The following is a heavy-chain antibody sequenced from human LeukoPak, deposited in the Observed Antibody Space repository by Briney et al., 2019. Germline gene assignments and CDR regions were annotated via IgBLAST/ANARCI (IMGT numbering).Heavy chain of an antibody. CDR1: GFTFSSSA. J-gene: IGHJ4*02. CDR3: LKGGQWLRDSNDY. V-gene: IGHV3-64D*06. Sequence: GGSLRLSCSASGFTFSSSAMHWVRQAPGKGLEYVSVISSNGISTYYAGSVKGRFTISRENSKNTLYLQMSSLRAEDTAVYYCLKGGQWLRDSNDYWGQGTLVTVSS. CDR2: ISSNGIST. D-gene: IGHD6-19*01.